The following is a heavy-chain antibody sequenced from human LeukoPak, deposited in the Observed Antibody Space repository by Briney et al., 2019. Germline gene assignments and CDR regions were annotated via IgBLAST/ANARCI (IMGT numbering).Heavy chain of an antibody. CDR3: ASTMIVVANGVDP. J-gene: IGHJ5*02. Sequence: PSETLSLTCTVSGGSISGYYWTWIRQPPGKGLEWIGYVYYSGSTYYNPSLKSRVTISVDTSKNQFSLKLSSVTAADTAVYYCASTMIVVANGVDPWGQGTLVTVSS. CDR2: VYYSGST. V-gene: IGHV4-30-4*01. D-gene: IGHD3-22*01. CDR1: GGSISGYY.